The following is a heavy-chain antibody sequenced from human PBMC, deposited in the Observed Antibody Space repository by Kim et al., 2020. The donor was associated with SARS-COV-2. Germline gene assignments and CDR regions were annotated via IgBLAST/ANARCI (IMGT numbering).Heavy chain of an antibody. CDR1: GFTVSSNY. V-gene: IGHV3-66*01. J-gene: IGHJ4*02. CDR2: IYTVGST. D-gene: IGHD3-10*01. Sequence: GGSLRLSCAASGFTVSSNYMSWVRQAPGKGLVWASVIYTVGSTYYADSLKGRFTTSRDNSKNTRYLQMNSLRAEAPAVYYCARVRSDSGDFYLAYWGQGT. CDR3: ARVRSDSGDFYLAY.